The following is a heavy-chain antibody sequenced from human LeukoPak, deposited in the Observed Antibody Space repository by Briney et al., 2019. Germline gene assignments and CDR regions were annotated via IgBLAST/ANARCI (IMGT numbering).Heavy chain of an antibody. CDR1: GFTFSSYP. D-gene: IGHD3-10*01. Sequence: PGGSLRLSCAASGFTFSSYPMNWVRQAPGKGLEWVSAISGSGGSTYYADSVKGRFTISRDNSKNTLYLQMNSLRAEDTAVYYCAKMVRGSNYFDYWGQGTLVTVSS. V-gene: IGHV3-23*01. CDR3: AKMVRGSNYFDY. CDR2: ISGSGGST. J-gene: IGHJ4*02.